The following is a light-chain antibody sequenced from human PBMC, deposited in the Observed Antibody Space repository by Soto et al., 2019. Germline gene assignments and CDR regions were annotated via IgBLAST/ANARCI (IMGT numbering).Light chain of an antibody. CDR1: QSVPKNY. V-gene: IGKV3-20*01. J-gene: IGKJ1*01. CDR2: GPS. CDR3: HQYATSPQT. Sequence: EILLTQSPGTLSLSPGERATLSCRASQSVPKNYLAWYQQEPGQAPRLLIYGPSSRATGIPDRFSGSGSGKDFTLTISRLEPEDFAVYYCHQYATSPQTFGKGTKVEIK.